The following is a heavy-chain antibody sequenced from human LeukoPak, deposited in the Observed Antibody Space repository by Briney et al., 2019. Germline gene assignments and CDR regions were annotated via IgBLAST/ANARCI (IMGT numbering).Heavy chain of an antibody. V-gene: IGHV1-69-2*01. D-gene: IGHD6-13*01. Sequence: AASVKISCKVSGYTFTDYYMHWVQQAPGKGLEWMGLVDPEDGETIYAEKFQGRVTITADTSTDTAYMELSSLRSDDTAVYYSATLTAAAGTGFDYWGQGTLVTVSS. J-gene: IGHJ4*02. CDR2: VDPEDGET. CDR1: GYTFTDYY. CDR3: ATLTAAAGTGFDY.